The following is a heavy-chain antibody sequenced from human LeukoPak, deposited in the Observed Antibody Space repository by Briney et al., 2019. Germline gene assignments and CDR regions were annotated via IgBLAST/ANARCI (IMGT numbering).Heavy chain of an antibody. J-gene: IGHJ4*02. CDR3: ARVTGYRIEDYFDY. CDR1: SGSITGYY. D-gene: IGHD6-13*01. V-gene: IGHV4-59*01. CDR2: VYATGTT. Sequence: NPSETLSLTCTVSSGSITGYYWSWIRQPPGKGLEWIGYVYATGTTNYNPSLKTRATISIDTSKNQLSLTLTSVTAADTAVYYCARVTGYRIEDYFDYWGQGTLVTVSS.